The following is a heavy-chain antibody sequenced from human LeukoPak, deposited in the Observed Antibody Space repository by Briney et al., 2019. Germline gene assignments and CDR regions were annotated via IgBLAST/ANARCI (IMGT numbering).Heavy chain of an antibody. V-gene: IGHV3-23*01. D-gene: IGHD6-13*01. Sequence: SGGSLRLSCAASGFTFSSYAMSWVRQAPGKGLLLVSAIDGGGTNTYYAESVKGRFTISRDNSKNTMYLQMNSLRAEDTAVYYCARTSIAAAGYYFDYWGQGTLVTVSS. CDR2: IDGGGTNT. CDR1: GFTFSSYA. CDR3: ARTSIAAAGYYFDY. J-gene: IGHJ4*02.